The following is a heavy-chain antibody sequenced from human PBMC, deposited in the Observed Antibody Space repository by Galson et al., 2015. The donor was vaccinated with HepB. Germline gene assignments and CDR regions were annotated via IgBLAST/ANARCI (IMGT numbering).Heavy chain of an antibody. Sequence: SLRLSCAASGFTFSSYGMHWVRQAPGKGLEWVAVIWYDGSNKYYADSVKGRFTISRDNSKNTLYLQMNSLRAEDTAVYYCARDGGSGYYAKTYFDYWGQGTLVTVSS. CDR1: GFTFSSYG. CDR3: ARDGGSGYYAKTYFDY. V-gene: IGHV3-33*01. J-gene: IGHJ4*02. D-gene: IGHD3-22*01. CDR2: IWYDGSNK.